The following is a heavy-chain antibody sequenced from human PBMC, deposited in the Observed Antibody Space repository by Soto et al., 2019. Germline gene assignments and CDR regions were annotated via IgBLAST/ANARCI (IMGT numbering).Heavy chain of an antibody. D-gene: IGHD3-3*01. CDR3: ARNQRSEQYYDFWSGYSDY. CDR1: GFTFSDYY. V-gene: IGHV3-11*06. Sequence: GGSLRLSCAASGFTFSDYYMSWIRQAPGKGLEWVSYISSSSSYTNYADSVKGRFTISRDNAKNSLYLQMNSLRAEDTAVYYCARNQRSEQYYDFWSGYSDYWGQGTLVTVSS. CDR2: ISSSSSYT. J-gene: IGHJ4*02.